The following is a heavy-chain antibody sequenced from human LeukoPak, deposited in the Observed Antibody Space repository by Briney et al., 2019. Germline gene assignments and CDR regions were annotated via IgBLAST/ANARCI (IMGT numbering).Heavy chain of an antibody. CDR2: INHSGST. CDR1: GGSFSGYY. CDR3: ATNIAARVDY. D-gene: IGHD6-6*01. V-gene: IGHV4-34*01. Sequence: SETLSLTCAVYGGSFSGYYWSWIRQPPGKGLEWIGEINHSGSTNYNPPLKSRVTISVDTSKNQFSLKLSSVTAADTAVYYCATNIAARVDYWGQGTLVTVSS. J-gene: IGHJ4*02.